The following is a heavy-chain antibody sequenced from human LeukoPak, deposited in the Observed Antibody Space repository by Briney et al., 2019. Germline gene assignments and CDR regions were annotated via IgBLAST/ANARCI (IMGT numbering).Heavy chain of an antibody. V-gene: IGHV3-64*01. J-gene: IGHJ4*02. CDR3: ARTPEFCSGGSCYSEGYFDY. D-gene: IGHD2-15*01. CDR2: ISSNGGST. CDR1: GFTFSTYA. Sequence: GGSLRLSCAASGFTFSTYAMHWVRQAPGKGLEYVSAISSNGGSTYYANSVKGRFTISRDNSKKTLYLQMGSLRTEDMAVYYCARTPEFCSGGSCYSEGYFDYWAREPWSPSPQ.